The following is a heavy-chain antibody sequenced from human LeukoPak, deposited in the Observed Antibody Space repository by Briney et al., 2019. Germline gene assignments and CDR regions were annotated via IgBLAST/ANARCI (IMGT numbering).Heavy chain of an antibody. Sequence: GGSLRLSCAASGFTVSSNYMSWVRQAPGKGLEWVSVIYSGGSTYYADSVKGRFTISRDNSKNTLYLQMNSLRAEDTAVYYCARGTSSWYPRSAIYFDHWGQGTLVTVSS. D-gene: IGHD6-13*01. CDR2: IYSGGST. J-gene: IGHJ4*02. V-gene: IGHV3-53*01. CDR3: ARGTSSWYPRSAIYFDH. CDR1: GFTVSSNY.